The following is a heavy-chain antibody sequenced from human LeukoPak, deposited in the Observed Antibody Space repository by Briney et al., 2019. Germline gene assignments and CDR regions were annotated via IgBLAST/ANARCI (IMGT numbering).Heavy chain of an antibody. CDR1: GFTFSNYA. CDR3: AKGPITMIVVVSPFDY. Sequence: GGSLRLSCAASGFTFSNYAMGWVRQAPGKGLELASGISGSGGSTYYADSVKGRFTISRDNSKNTLYLQMNSLGAEDTAVYYCAKGPITMIVVVSPFDYWGQGTLVTVSS. D-gene: IGHD3-22*01. V-gene: IGHV3-23*01. CDR2: ISGSGGST. J-gene: IGHJ4*02.